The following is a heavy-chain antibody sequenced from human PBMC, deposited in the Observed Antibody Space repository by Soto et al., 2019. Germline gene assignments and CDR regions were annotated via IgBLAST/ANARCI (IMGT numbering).Heavy chain of an antibody. J-gene: IGHJ4*02. CDR2: IYHSGST. Sequence: SETLSLTCAVSGGSISSSNWWSWVRQPPGKGLEWIGEIYHSGSTNYNPSLKSRVTISVDKSKNQFSLKLSSVTAADTAVYYCATSPYYGDYWSFDYWGQGTLVTVSS. V-gene: IGHV4-4*02. CDR1: GGSISSSNW. CDR3: ATSPYYGDYWSFDY. D-gene: IGHD4-17*01.